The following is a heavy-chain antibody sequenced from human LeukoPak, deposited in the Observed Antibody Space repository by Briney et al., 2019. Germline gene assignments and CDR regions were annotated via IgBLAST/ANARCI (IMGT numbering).Heavy chain of an antibody. CDR2: INPNSGGT. Sequence: ASVKVSCKASGYTFTGYYMHWVRQAPGQGLEWMGWINPNSGGTNYAQKFQGRVTMTRDTSISTAYMELSRLRSDDTAVYYCAAGIVVVPAATYYFDYWGQGTLVTVSS. J-gene: IGHJ4*02. CDR1: GYTFTGYY. D-gene: IGHD2-2*01. CDR3: AAGIVVVPAATYYFDY. V-gene: IGHV1-2*02.